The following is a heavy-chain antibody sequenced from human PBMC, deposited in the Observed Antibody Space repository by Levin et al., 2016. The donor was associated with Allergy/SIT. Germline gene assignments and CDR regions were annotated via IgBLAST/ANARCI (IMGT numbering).Heavy chain of an antibody. Sequence: ASVKVSCKASGYTFTSYYMHWVRQAPGQGLEWMGIINPSGGSTSYAQKFQGRVTMTRDTSTSTVYMELSSLRSEDTAVYYCARVPNEAYCGGDCYSNWFDTWGQGTLVTVSS. CDR2: INPSGGST. CDR3: ARVPNEAYCGGDCYSNWFDT. D-gene: IGHD2-21*02. CDR1: GYTFTSYY. J-gene: IGHJ5*02. V-gene: IGHV1-46*01.